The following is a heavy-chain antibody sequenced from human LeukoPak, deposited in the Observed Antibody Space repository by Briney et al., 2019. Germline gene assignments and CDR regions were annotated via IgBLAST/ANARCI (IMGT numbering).Heavy chain of an antibody. Sequence: GASGKVSCKASGYTFTCYYIHWVRQAPGQGLEWMGWINPKSGGTNYAQKVQGRVTMTSDTSISKAYMELRRLRSTDTAVYFCARAIGFGELSLGYWGQGTLVTVSS. V-gene: IGHV1-2*02. CDR1: GYTFTCYY. D-gene: IGHD3-10*01. J-gene: IGHJ4*02. CDR3: ARAIGFGELSLGY. CDR2: INPKSGGT.